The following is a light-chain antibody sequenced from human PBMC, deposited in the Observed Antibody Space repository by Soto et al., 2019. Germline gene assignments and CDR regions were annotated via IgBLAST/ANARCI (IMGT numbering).Light chain of an antibody. Sequence: EIVMTQSPATLSVSPGERATLSCRASQSVSRNLAWYQQKPGQAPRLLIYAASTRATGIPDRFSGSVSGTEFTLTISSLQSEDFAVYYCQQYGSSGTFGQGTKVDIK. V-gene: IGKV3-15*01. CDR2: AAS. CDR3: QQYGSSGT. J-gene: IGKJ1*01. CDR1: QSVSRN.